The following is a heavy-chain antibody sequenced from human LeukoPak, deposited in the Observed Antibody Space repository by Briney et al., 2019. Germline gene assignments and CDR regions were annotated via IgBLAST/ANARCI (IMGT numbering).Heavy chain of an antibody. CDR3: ARSGQQLGFDY. V-gene: IGHV3-30-3*01. J-gene: IGHJ4*02. Sequence: GGSLRLSCAASGFTFSSYGMHWVRQAPGKGLEWVGVISSDGSNKYYADPVKGRFTISRDNSKNTLYLQMNSLRAEDTAVYYCARSGQQLGFDYWGQGTLVTVSS. CDR2: ISSDGSNK. CDR1: GFTFSSYG. D-gene: IGHD6-13*01.